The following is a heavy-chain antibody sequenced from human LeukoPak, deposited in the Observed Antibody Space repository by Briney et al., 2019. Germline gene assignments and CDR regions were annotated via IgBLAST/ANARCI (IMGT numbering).Heavy chain of an antibody. CDR1: GVTVSSNY. D-gene: IGHD1-20*01. J-gene: IGHJ4*02. CDR3: ARDFGLTGKVDY. CDR2: IYSGGNT. Sequence: GGSLRLSCAASGVTVSSNYMNWVRQAPGKGLEWVSIIYSGGNTYYADSVKGRFTISRDNSKNTLYLQMGSLRAEDLAVYYCARDFGLTGKVDYWGQGTLVTVSS. V-gene: IGHV3-66*01.